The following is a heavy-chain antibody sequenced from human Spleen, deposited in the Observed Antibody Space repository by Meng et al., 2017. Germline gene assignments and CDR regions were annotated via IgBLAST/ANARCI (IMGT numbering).Heavy chain of an antibody. CDR3: TREFSLVIPTFGELIDAFDI. Sequence: GGSLRLSCTASGFTFGDYAMSWFRQAPGKGLEWVGFIRSKAYGGTTEYAASVKGRFTISRDDSKSIAYLQMNSLKTEDTAVYYCTREFSLVIPTFGELIDAFDIWGQGTMVTVSS. J-gene: IGHJ3*02. D-gene: IGHD3-10*01. V-gene: IGHV3-49*03. CDR2: IRSKAYGGTT. CDR1: GFTFGDYA.